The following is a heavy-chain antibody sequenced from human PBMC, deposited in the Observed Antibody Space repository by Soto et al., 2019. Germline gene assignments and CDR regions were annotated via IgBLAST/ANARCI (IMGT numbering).Heavy chain of an antibody. V-gene: IGHV5-51*01. J-gene: IGHJ6*02. D-gene: IGHD2-15*01. CDR1: GYSFTSYW. CDR3: GRFGLWCVVGGRCYLSFYYSEMYV. Sequence: RGESLKINCEGSGYSFTSYWIGWVRQMPGKGLEWMGIIYPGDSDTRYSPSFQGQVTISADPSISTAYLQRSSLKASDTAMYYCGRFGLWCVVGGRCYLSFYYSEMYVGGQGTSVPIPS. CDR2: IYPGDSDT.